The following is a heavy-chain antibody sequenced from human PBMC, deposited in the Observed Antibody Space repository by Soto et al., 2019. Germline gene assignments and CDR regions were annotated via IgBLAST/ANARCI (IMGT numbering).Heavy chain of an antibody. CDR3: VPRLNPRVPDH. V-gene: IGHV3-23*01. Sequence: PGGSLRLSCEVSGFVLRTHDASWVRQAPGKGLEWLAVIIAWGQTIYSAESARGRFTISRDDAKNTLHLQIDSLTVEDTAVYYCVPRLNPRVPDHWGQGTLVTVSS. CDR1: GFVLRTHD. CDR2: IIAWGQTI. J-gene: IGHJ4*02. D-gene: IGHD3-22*01.